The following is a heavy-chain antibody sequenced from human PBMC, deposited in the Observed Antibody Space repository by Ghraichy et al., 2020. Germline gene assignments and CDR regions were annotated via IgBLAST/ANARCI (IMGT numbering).Heavy chain of an antibody. CDR2: IWYDGSNK. CDR1: GFTFSSYG. V-gene: IGHV3-33*01. J-gene: IGHJ6*02. Sequence: GGSLRLSCAASGFTFSSYGMHWVRQAPGKGLEWVAVIWYDGSNKYYADSVKGRFTISRDNSKNTLYLQMNSLRAEDTAVYYCARPYDSSGLSGMDVWGQGTTVTVSS. CDR3: ARPYDSSGLSGMDV. D-gene: IGHD3-22*01.